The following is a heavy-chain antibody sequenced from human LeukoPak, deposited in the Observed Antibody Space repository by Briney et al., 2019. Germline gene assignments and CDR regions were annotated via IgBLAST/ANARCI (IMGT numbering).Heavy chain of an antibody. V-gene: IGHV3-23*01. CDR3: AKETYYYGSGSYDY. D-gene: IGHD3-10*01. Sequence: GGALRLSCAASGFTFSCYARSWVRQAPGKGLEWVSAISGSGGSTYYADSVKGRFTISRDNSKNTLYLQMNSLRAEDTAVYYCAKETYYYGSGSYDYWGQGTLVTVSS. CDR2: ISGSGGST. J-gene: IGHJ4*02. CDR1: GFTFSCYA.